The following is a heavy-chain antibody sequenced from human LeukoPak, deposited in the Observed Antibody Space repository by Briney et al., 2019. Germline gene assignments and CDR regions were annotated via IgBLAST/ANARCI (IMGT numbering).Heavy chain of an antibody. Sequence: PPETLSLTCAVSGYSISTDYYWGWIRQPPGKGLEWIGSIHHGGNTYYNPSLKSRVTISVDTSKNQFSLKLTSVTAADTAVYYCARGSVGARLGYWGQGTLVTVSS. CDR1: GYSISTDYY. CDR3: ARGSVGARLGY. V-gene: IGHV4-38-2*01. CDR2: IHHGGNT. J-gene: IGHJ4*02. D-gene: IGHD1-26*01.